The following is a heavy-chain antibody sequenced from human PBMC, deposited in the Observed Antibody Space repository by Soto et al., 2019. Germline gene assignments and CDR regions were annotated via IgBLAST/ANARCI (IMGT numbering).Heavy chain of an antibody. V-gene: IGHV1-18*01. Sequence: GASVKVSCKASGYTFTSYGISWVRQAPGQGLEWMGWISAYNGNTKYAQKLQGRVTMTTDTSASTAYMELSSLRSEDTAVYYCARDMGEGAPFYYMDVWGKGTTVTVSS. CDR3: ARDMGEGAPFYYMDV. J-gene: IGHJ6*03. CDR2: ISAYNGNT. CDR1: GYTFTSYG. D-gene: IGHD3-10*01.